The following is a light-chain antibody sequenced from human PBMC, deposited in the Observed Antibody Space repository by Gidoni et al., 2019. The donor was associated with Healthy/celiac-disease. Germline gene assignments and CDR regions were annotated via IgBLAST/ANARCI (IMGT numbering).Light chain of an antibody. CDR2: EVS. CDR1: SSDVGGYTY. V-gene: IGLV2-14*01. J-gene: IGLJ2*01. Sequence: QSALTQPASVSGSPGQSITISCTGTSSDVGGYTYVSWYQQHPGKAPKLMIYEVSNRPSGVSNRFSGCKSGNTASLTISGLQAEDEADYYCSSYTSSSTSHVVFGGGTKLTVL. CDR3: SSYTSSSTSHVV.